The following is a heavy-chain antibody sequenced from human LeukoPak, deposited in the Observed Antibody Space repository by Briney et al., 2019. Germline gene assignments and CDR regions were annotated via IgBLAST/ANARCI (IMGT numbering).Heavy chain of an antibody. CDR3: ARTRSGSYSY. D-gene: IGHD3-10*01. V-gene: IGHV4-59*01. CDR2: IYYSGST. Sequence: SETLSLTCTVSGGSISSYYWSWIRQPPGKGLEWIGYIYYSGSTNYNPSLKSRVTISVDTSKNQFSLKLSSVTAADTAVYYRARTRSGSYSYWGQGTLVTVSS. J-gene: IGHJ4*02. CDR1: GGSISSYY.